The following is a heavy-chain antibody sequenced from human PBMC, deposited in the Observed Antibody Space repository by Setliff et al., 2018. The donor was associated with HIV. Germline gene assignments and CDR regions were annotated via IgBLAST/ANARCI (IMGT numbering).Heavy chain of an antibody. Sequence: SETLSLTCTVSGGSITSSNWWSWVRQPPGKGLEWIGEIYHSGDTNYNPSLKSRVSISVDTSKNQFSLKLTSVTAADTAVYYCARRGAYGYDYFDYWGPGILVTVSS. CDR3: ARRGAYGYDYFDY. J-gene: IGHJ4*02. CDR1: GGSITSSNW. V-gene: IGHV4-4*02. D-gene: IGHD5-12*01. CDR2: IYHSGDT.